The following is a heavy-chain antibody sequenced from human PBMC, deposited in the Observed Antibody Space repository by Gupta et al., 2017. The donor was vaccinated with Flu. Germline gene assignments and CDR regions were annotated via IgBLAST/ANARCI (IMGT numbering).Heavy chain of an antibody. D-gene: IGHD3-16*02. Sequence: QVQVVQSGAEVKKPGVAVTVSCKTSGYTFTGAFIHWVRQAPGQGLEWMGGINPTTGDTLYAQKFHGRVSMTRDTSISTAYMELSWLRSDDTAVFYCASPLVTRDAFDIWGQGSMVTVSS. J-gene: IGHJ3*02. CDR1: GYTFTGAF. V-gene: IGHV1-2*02. CDR3: ASPLVTRDAFDI. CDR2: INPTTGDT.